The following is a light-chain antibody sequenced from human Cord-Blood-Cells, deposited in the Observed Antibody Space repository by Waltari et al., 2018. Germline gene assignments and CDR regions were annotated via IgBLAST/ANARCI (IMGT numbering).Light chain of an antibody. CDR1: SSEVGGSNY. V-gene: IGLV2-14*01. Sequence: QSALTQPASVSGYPGQSITISCTGTSSEVGGSNYVFWYQQHPGKTPKLRIYDVSNRPSGVSNLFSGSKSCNTAYLTISELQADDEADYYVSSYTSSYYVFGTGTKVTVL. CDR2: DVS. J-gene: IGLJ1*01. CDR3: SSYTSSYYV.